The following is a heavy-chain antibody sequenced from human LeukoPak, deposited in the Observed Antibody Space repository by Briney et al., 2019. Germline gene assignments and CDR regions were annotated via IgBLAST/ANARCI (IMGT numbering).Heavy chain of an antibody. CDR1: GFNFISYS. J-gene: IGHJ4*02. CDR3: ARHVGISF. V-gene: IGHV3-21*01. D-gene: IGHD7-27*01. CDR2: ISGRSVFI. Sequence: GGSLRLSCEASGFNFISYSMGWVRQAPGKGLEWVASISGRSVFISYSDSVKGRFTISRDNTKNSLFLELSSLRPDDTAIYYCARHVGISFWGQGTLVTVSS.